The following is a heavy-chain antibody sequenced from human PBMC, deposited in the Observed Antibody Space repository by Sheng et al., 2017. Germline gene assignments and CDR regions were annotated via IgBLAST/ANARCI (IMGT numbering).Heavy chain of an antibody. D-gene: IGHD3-22*01. J-gene: IGHJ4*02. V-gene: IGHV4-39*07. CDR2: VYSSGSA. CDR3: ASRGYYYSSSVLCDY. Sequence: QPQLRESGPGLVKPSETLALTCSVSGVSLRSGTYYWGWIRQSPGKGLQWIGSVYSSGSAYYNPSLRSRAIMSLDTSTNQFSLNITSVTAADTAVYYCASRGYYYSSSVLCDYWGQGTLVTVSS. CDR1: GVSLRSGTYY.